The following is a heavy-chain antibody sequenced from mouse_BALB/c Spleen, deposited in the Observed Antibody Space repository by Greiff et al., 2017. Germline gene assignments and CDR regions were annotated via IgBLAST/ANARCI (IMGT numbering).Heavy chain of an antibody. J-gene: IGHJ4*01. CDR2: IRLKSNNYAT. CDR1: GFTFSNYW. Sequence: EVKLVESGGGLVQPGGSMKLSCVASGFTFSNYWMNWVRQSPEKGLEWVAEIRLKSNNYATHYAESVKGRFTISRDDSKSSVYLQMNNLRAEDTGIYYCTRSMITTYAMDYWGQGTSVTVSS. CDR3: TRSMITTYAMDY. D-gene: IGHD2-4*01. V-gene: IGHV6-6*02.